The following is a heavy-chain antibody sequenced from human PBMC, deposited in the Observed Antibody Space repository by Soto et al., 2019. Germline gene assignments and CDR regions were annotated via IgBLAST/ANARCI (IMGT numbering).Heavy chain of an antibody. CDR3: ARDRPDNYYNYGMDV. CDR1: GGSISSGGYS. CDR2: IYYSGST. Sequence: PSETLSLTCAVSGGSISSGGYSWSWIRQPPGKGLEWIGYIYYSGSTYYNPSLKSRVSISVDTSKNQFSLMLSSVTAADTAVYFCARDRPDNYYNYGMDVWGQGTTVTVSS. V-gene: IGHV4-31*11. J-gene: IGHJ6*02.